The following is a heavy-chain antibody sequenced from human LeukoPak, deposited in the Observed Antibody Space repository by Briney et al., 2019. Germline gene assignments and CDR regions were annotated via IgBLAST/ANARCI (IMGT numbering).Heavy chain of an antibody. CDR1: GGSISSNY. Sequence: PSETLSLTCTVSGGSISSNYWSWVRQPPGKGLEWIGYIYYSGSTNYNPSLKSRFTISVDTSKNQFSLNMSSVPAEDTAVYSCARVRLAEGSYWFGELLSYYFDYWGQGPLVTVSS. D-gene: IGHD3-10*01. V-gene: IGHV4-59*01. J-gene: IGHJ4*02. CDR3: ARVRLAEGSYWFGELLSYYFDY. CDR2: IYYSGST.